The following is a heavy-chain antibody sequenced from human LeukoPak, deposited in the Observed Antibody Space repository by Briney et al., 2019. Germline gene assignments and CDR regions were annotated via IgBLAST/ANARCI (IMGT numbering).Heavy chain of an antibody. Sequence: ASVKVSCKASGYTFTSYYMHWERQAPGQGLEWMGIINPSGGSTSYAQKFQGRVTMTRDTSTSTVYMELSSLGSEDTAVYYCARVRAGLCDYWGQGTLVTVSS. D-gene: IGHD6-19*01. CDR2: INPSGGST. V-gene: IGHV1-46*01. CDR1: GYTFTSYY. J-gene: IGHJ4*02. CDR3: ARVRAGLCDY.